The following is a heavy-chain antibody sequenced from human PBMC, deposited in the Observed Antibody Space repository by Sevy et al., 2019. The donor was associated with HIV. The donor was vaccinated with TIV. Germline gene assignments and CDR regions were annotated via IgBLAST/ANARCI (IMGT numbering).Heavy chain of an antibody. J-gene: IGHJ4*02. CDR2: IYYSGST. CDR1: GGSISSSSYY. CDR3: ARHQLSGGSSGWFSNYYFDY. Sequence: SETLSLTCTVSGGSISSSSYYWGWIRQPPGKGLEWIGRIYYSGSTYYNPSLTSRVTISVDTSKNQFSLKLSSVTAADTAVYYCARHQLSGGSSGWFSNYYFDYWGQGTLVTVSS. V-gene: IGHV4-39*01. D-gene: IGHD6-19*01.